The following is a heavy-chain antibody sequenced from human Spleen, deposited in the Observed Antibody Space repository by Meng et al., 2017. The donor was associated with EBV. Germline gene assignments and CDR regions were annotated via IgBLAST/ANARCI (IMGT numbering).Heavy chain of an antibody. J-gene: IGHJ4*02. D-gene: IGHD5-24*01. CDR3: ASGWLAPFDW. Sequence: VPRVAVGDAREYPGASLQASCKASSYTFTVYCLHAVRQAPGQGVEWIGRINPKSGDTDYGEKFRGRVTMTRDTSISTAYMELTRLKSDDTAVYYCASGWLAPFDWWGQGTLVTVSS. CDR2: INPKSGDT. CDR1: SYTFTVYC. V-gene: IGHV1-2*06.